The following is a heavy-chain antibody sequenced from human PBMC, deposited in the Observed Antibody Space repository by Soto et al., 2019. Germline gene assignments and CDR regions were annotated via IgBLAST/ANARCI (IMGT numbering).Heavy chain of an antibody. V-gene: IGHV1-69*01. CDR3: AASARDVLRYDYKDTEGRDI. J-gene: IGHJ3*02. CDR2: IIPLFNVA. Sequence: QVQLVQSGPEVKKPGSSVKVSCEASGGTFSNFAVNWVRQAPGQGLEWVGGIIPLFNVAKYAQKFEGRVTIVADDSTNTAYMDLSSLRSDDTAVYYCAASARDVLRYDYKDTEGRDIRGQGTMVTVSS. D-gene: IGHD4-4*01. CDR1: GGTFSNFA.